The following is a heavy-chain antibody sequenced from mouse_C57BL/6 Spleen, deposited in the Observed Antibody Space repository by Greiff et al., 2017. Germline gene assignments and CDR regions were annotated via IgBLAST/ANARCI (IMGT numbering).Heavy chain of an antibody. CDR2: IDPSDSYT. CDR1: GYTFTSYW. Sequence: QVQLQQPGAELVKPGASVKLSCKASGYTFTSYWMQWVKQRPGQGLEWIGEIDPSDSYTNYNQKFKGKATLTVDTSSSTAYMQLSSLTSEDSAVYYCARKSIYDSFAYWGQGTLVTVSA. V-gene: IGHV1-50*01. J-gene: IGHJ3*01. D-gene: IGHD2-3*01. CDR3: ARKSIYDSFAY.